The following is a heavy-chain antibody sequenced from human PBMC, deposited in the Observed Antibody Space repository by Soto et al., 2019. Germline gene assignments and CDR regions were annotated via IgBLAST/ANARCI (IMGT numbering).Heavy chain of an antibody. CDR2: INPNSGGT. V-gene: IGHV1-2*02. D-gene: IGHD3-16*02. J-gene: IGHJ5*02. CDR1: GYTFTGYY. CDR3: ASSMITFGGVIDNWFDP. Sequence: ASVKVSCKASGYTFTGYYMHWVRQAPGQGLEWMGWINPNSGGTNYAQKFQGRVTVTRDTSISTAYMELSRLRSDDTAVYYCASSMITFGGVIDNWFDPWGQGTLVTVSS.